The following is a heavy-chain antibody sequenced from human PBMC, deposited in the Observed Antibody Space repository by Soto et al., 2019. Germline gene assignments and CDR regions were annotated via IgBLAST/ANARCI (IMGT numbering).Heavy chain of an antibody. V-gene: IGHV3-30*18. Sequence: PGGSLRLSCAASGFTFSTYGMHWVRQAPGKGLEWAAVISDDGTNKFYADSVKGRFTISRDNSKNTLYLQMNSLRAEDTAVYYCAKDRGSGYYGSIDYWGQGTLVTVSS. CDR1: GFTFSTYG. CDR3: AKDRGSGYYGSIDY. CDR2: ISDDGTNK. J-gene: IGHJ4*02. D-gene: IGHD3-22*01.